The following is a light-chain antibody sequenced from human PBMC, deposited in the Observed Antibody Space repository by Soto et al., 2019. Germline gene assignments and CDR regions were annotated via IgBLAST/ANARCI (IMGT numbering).Light chain of an antibody. CDR2: KAS. CDR3: QQYNSYPWT. V-gene: IGKV1-5*03. Sequence: DIQMTQFPSTLSASVGDRATITCRASQSISSRLAWYQQKPGKAPKLLIYKASSLESGVPSRFSGSGSGTEFTLTISSLQPDDFATYYCQQYNSYPWTFGQGTKVDIK. CDR1: QSISSR. J-gene: IGKJ1*01.